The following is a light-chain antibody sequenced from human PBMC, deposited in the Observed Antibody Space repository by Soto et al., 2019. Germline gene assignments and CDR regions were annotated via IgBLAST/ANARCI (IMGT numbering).Light chain of an antibody. CDR1: SSDVGGYNY. CDR2: EVS. J-gene: IGLJ1*01. Sequence: QSALTQPASVSGSPGQSITISCTGTSSDVGGYNYVSWYQQHPGKAPKLMIYEVSNRPSGVSNRFSGSKSGNTASLTISGLQAEDEADYYCSSYTGSSTPHVFGNGTKLTVL. V-gene: IGLV2-14*01. CDR3: SSYTGSSTPHV.